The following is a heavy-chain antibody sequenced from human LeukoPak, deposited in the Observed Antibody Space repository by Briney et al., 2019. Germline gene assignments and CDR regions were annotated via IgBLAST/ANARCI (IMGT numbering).Heavy chain of an antibody. J-gene: IGHJ4*02. V-gene: IGHV3-23*01. Sequence: PSETLSLTRTVSGGSISSGDYYWSWVRQAPGKGLEWVSAISGSGGSTYYADSVKGRFTISRDNSKNTLYLQMNSLRAEDTAVYYCAKDRGYSYGYEYYFDYWGQGTLVTVSS. D-gene: IGHD5-18*01. CDR1: GGSISSGDYY. CDR2: ISGSGGST. CDR3: AKDRGYSYGYEYYFDY.